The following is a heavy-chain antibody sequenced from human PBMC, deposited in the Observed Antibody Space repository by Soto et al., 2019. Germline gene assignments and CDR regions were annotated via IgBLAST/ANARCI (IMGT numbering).Heavy chain of an antibody. CDR3: ARQELYLRGSYYYYGMDV. D-gene: IGHD2-15*01. CDR1: GYSFTSYW. J-gene: IGHJ6*02. CDR2: IYPGDSDT. V-gene: IGHV5-51*01. Sequence: PGESLKISCKGSGYSFTSYWIGWVRQMPGKGLEWMGIIYPGDSDTRYSPSFQGQVTISADKSISTAYLQWSSLKASDTAMYYCARQELYLRGSYYYYGMDVWGQGTTVTDSS.